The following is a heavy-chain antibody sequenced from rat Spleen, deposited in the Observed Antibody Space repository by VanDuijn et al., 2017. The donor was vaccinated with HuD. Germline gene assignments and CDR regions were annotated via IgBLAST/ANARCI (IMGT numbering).Heavy chain of an antibody. J-gene: IGHJ2*01. CDR2: INSAGTT. CDR1: GYSITSNY. CDR3: ARSDGVHYYLPFAD. D-gene: IGHD1-1*01. V-gene: IGHV3-3*01. Sequence: EVQLQESGPGLVKPSQSLSLTCSVTGYSITSNYWGWIRKFPGNKLEWMGYINSAGTTNYNPSLKSRISITRDTSKNQFFLQVNSVSSEDTATYYCARSDGVHYYLPFADWGHGVMVTVSS.